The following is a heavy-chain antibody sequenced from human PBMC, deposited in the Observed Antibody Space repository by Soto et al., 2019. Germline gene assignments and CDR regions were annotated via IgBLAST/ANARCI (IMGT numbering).Heavy chain of an antibody. J-gene: IGHJ6*02. CDR3: AKDLYYGSGTDPDYYYYGMDV. Sequence: GGSLRLSCAASGFTFSSYGMHWVRQAPGKGLEWVAVISYDGSNKYYADSVKGRFTISRDNSKNTLYLQMNSLRAEDTAVYYCAKDLYYGSGTDPDYYYYGMDVWGQGTTVTVSS. CDR1: GFTFSSYG. D-gene: IGHD3-10*01. V-gene: IGHV3-30*18. CDR2: ISYDGSNK.